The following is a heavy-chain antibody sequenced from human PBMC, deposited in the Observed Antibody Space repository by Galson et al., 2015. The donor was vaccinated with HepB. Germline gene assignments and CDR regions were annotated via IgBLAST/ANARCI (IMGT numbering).Heavy chain of an antibody. Sequence: SLRLSCAASGFTFSSYWMHWVRQAPGKGLVWVSRINSDGSSTSYADSVKGRFTISRDNAKNTLYLQMNSLRAEDTAVYYCAREYGSGRGNDYWGQGTLVTVSS. V-gene: IGHV3-74*01. CDR3: AREYGSGRGNDY. CDR2: INSDGSST. D-gene: IGHD3-10*01. J-gene: IGHJ4*02. CDR1: GFTFSSYW.